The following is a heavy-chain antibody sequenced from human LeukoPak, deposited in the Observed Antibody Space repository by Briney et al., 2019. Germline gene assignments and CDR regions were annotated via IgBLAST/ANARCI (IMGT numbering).Heavy chain of an antibody. V-gene: IGHV3-30*02. Sequence: GGSLRLSCAASGFTFSSYGMHWVRQAPGKGLEWVAFIRLDGSNKYYADSVKGRFTISRDNSKNTLYLQMNSLRAEDTAVYYCARAPNEMVRGVPMYYFDYWGQGTLVTVSS. D-gene: IGHD3-10*01. CDR1: GFTFSSYG. CDR3: ARAPNEMVRGVPMYYFDY. CDR2: IRLDGSNK. J-gene: IGHJ4*02.